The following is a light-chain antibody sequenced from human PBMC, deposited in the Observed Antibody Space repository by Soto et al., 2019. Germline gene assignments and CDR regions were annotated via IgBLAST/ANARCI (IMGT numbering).Light chain of an antibody. CDR3: QTWGTGIT. CDR1: SGHSRYA. CDR2: LNSDGSH. J-gene: IGLJ2*01. Sequence: QSVLTQSPSASASLGASVKLTCTLSSGHSRYAIAWHQQQPEKGPRYLMKLNSDGSHSKGDGIPDRFSGSSSGAERYLTIASLQAEDEADYYCQTWGTGITFGGGTKHTVL. V-gene: IGLV4-69*01.